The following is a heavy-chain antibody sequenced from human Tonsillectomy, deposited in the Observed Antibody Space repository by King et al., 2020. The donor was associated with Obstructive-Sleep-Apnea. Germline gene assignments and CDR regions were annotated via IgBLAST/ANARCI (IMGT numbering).Heavy chain of an antibody. V-gene: IGHV5-51*01. D-gene: IGHD5-12*01. J-gene: IGHJ6*02. CDR3: VRHRFDSREGMDV. Sequence: EVQLVQPGAEVVKPGESLKISCKGSGYRFTNYWIAWVRQMPGKGLEWMGMIYPGDSDTRYSLPFQGQVTISVDESSTTAYLQWDRLKASDTAIYYCVRHRFDSREGMDVWGQGTTVTVSS. CDR2: IYPGDSDT. CDR1: GYRFTNYW.